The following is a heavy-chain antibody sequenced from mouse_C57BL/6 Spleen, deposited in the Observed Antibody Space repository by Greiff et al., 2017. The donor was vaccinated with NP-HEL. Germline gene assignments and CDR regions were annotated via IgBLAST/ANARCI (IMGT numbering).Heavy chain of an antibody. J-gene: IGHJ1*03. CDR1: GYTFTSYW. D-gene: IGHD1-1*01. CDR3: ARGGVYYGSSYWYFDV. CDR2: FDPSDSET. V-gene: IGHV1-52*01. Sequence: QVQLQQPGAELVRPGSSVKLSCKASGYTFTSYWMHWVKQRPIQGLEWIGNFDPSDSETHYNQKFKDKATLTVDKSSSTPYRQLSSLTSEDSAVYYWARGGVYYGSSYWYFDVWGTGTTVTVSS.